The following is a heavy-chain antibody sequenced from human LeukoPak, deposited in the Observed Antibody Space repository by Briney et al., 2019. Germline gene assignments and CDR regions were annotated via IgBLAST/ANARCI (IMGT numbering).Heavy chain of an antibody. CDR3: AKAEGKNPTGGRWLD. CDR1: VFSFSTYA. CDR2: ISGSGGYT. J-gene: IGHJ4*02. Sequence: GGSLRLSCAGSVFSFSTYAMTWVRQAPGMGLESVSAISGSGGYTYYADSVKGRFTISRDNSKNTLYLQMNSLRADDTAIYYCAKAEGKNPTGGRWLDWGQGTLVTVSS. D-gene: IGHD6-19*01. V-gene: IGHV3-23*01.